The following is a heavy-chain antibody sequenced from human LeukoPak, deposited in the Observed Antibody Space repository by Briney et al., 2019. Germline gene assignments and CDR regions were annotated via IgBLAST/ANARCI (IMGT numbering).Heavy chain of an antibody. CDR3: ATWGPYQEGGFWSGYSY. V-gene: IGHV1-24*01. J-gene: IGHJ4*02. D-gene: IGHD3-3*01. CDR1: GYTLTELS. CDR2: FDPEDGET. Sequence: ASVKVSCKVSGYTLTELSMHWVRQAPGKGLEWMGGFDPEDGETIYAQKFQGRVTMTEDTSTDTAYMELSSLRSEDTAVYYCATWGPYQEGGFWSGYSYWGQGTLVTVSS.